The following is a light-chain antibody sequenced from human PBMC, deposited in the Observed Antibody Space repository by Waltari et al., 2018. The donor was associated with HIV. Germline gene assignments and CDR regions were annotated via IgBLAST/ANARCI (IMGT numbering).Light chain of an antibody. V-gene: IGKV4-1*01. Sequence: IVMTQSPDSLVVSLGERATINCKSSQSVLYSSNNKNYLAWYQQKPGQPPKLLIYWASTRESGVPDRFSGSGSGTDFTLTISSLQAEDVAVYYCQQYYSTPRTFGQGTKLEIK. CDR3: QQYYSTPRT. CDR2: WAS. J-gene: IGKJ2*01. CDR1: QSVLYSSNNKNY.